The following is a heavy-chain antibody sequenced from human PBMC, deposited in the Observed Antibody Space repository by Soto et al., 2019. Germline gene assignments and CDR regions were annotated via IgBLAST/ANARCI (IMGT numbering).Heavy chain of an antibody. D-gene: IGHD2-2*03. J-gene: IGHJ4*02. CDR3: AKDGYCSSTSCYAGLNY. CDR1: GFTFSSYA. V-gene: IGHV3-23*01. CDR2: ISGSGGST. Sequence: EVQLLESGGGLVQPGGSLRLSCAASGFTFSSYAMSWVRQAPGKGLEWVSAISGSGGSTYYADSVKGRFTISRDNSKNTLYLQMNSLRAEDTAVYYCAKDGYCSSTSCYAGLNYLGQGTLVTVSS.